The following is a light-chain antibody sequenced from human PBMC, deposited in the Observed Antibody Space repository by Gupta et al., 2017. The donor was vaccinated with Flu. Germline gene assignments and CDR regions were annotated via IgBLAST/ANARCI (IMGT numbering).Light chain of an antibody. CDR2: WAS. J-gene: IGKJ1*01. CDR3: QQDYSTRT. Sequence: DIVMTQSPDSLAVSLGERATINCKSSQSVLYSSNNKNYLAWYQQKPGQPPKLIIYWASTRESGVPDRFSGSGYGKDFTLTSSRRQDEDVAVYYGQQDYSTRTFGQGTKVEIK. CDR1: QSVLYSSNNKNY. V-gene: IGKV4-1*01.